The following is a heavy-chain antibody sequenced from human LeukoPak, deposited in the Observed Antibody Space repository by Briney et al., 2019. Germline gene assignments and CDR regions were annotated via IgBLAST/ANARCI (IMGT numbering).Heavy chain of an antibody. D-gene: IGHD3-3*01. Sequence: GGSLRLSCAASGFTVSSNYMSWVRQAPGKGLEWVSVIYSGGSTYYADSVKGRFTISRDNSRNTLYLQMNSLRAEDTAVYYRAKTVLDHYYYYMDVWGKGTTVTVSS. CDR3: AKTVLDHYYYYMDV. CDR1: GFTVSSNY. J-gene: IGHJ6*03. V-gene: IGHV3-53*05. CDR2: IYSGGST.